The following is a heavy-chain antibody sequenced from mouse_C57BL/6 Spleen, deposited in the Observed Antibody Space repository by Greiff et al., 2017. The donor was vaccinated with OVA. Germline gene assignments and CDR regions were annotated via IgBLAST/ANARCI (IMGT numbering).Heavy chain of an antibody. CDR2: IRNKANGYTT. V-gene: IGHV7-3*01. CDR1: GFTFTDYY. CDR3: ARSRYDLYAMDY. Sequence: EVQLVESGGGLVQPGGSLSLSCAASGFTFTDYYMSWVRQPPGKALEWLGFIRNKANGYTTEYSASVKGRFTISRDNSQSILYLQMNALRAEDSATYYCARSRYDLYAMDYWGQGTSVTVSS. D-gene: IGHD2-3*01. J-gene: IGHJ4*01.